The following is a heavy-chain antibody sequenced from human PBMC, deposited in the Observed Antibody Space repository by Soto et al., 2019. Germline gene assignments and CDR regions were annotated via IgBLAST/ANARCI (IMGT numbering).Heavy chain of an antibody. D-gene: IGHD3-3*01. Sequence: PGGSLRLSCAASRFTFSSYAMHWVRQAPGKGLEWVAVISYDGSNKYYADSVKGRFTISRDNSKNTLYLQMNSLRAEDTAVYYCARHKRDLRFLEWSYYFDYWGQGTLVTVSS. V-gene: IGHV3-30-3*01. CDR3: ARHKRDLRFLEWSYYFDY. CDR1: RFTFSSYA. CDR2: ISYDGSNK. J-gene: IGHJ4*02.